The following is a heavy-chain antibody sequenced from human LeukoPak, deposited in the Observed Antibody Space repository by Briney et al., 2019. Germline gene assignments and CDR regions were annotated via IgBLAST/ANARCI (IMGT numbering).Heavy chain of an antibody. CDR1: GFTFSNYD. J-gene: IGHJ6*03. Sequence: QTGGSLRLSCAASGFTFSNYDMHWVRHATGKGLEWVSGIGTAGDIYYPSSVKGRFTISGENAKNSLYLQMNSLRAGDTAVYYCARDRGRYYMDVWGKGTTVTISS. V-gene: IGHV3-13*01. CDR2: IGTAGDI. D-gene: IGHD6-25*01. CDR3: ARDRGRYYMDV.